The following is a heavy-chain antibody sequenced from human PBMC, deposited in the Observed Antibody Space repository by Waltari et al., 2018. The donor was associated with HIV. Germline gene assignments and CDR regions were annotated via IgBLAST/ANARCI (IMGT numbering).Heavy chain of an antibody. J-gene: IGHJ4*02. D-gene: IGHD6-13*01. CDR1: GFTLTHYA. CDR2: ITGVSGRT. Sequence: EVQLLESGGGLVQPGGSLRLSCAASGFTLTHYAMTWVRQAPGKGLEWVSGITGVSGRTYYADSVKGRFTISRDNSKNTLYLQMNSLSLDDTAVYYCANTPGIGGYWGQGTLVTVSS. V-gene: IGHV3-23*01. CDR3: ANTPGIGGY.